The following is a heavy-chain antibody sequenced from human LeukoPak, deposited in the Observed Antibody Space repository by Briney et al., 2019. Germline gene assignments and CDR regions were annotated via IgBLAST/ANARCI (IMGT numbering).Heavy chain of an antibody. Sequence: HPSETLSLTCTVSGGSIRSNSYYWGWIRQPPGKGLEWIGSIYYSGSTYYNPSLKSRVTVSVDTSKNQFSLKVSSVTGADTAVYYCARIPRGEVVCYYYYMDDWGKGTTVTVSS. D-gene: IGHD2-21*01. CDR2: IYYSGST. CDR3: ARIPRGEVVCYYYYMDD. J-gene: IGHJ6*03. V-gene: IGHV4-39*01. CDR1: GGSIRSNSYY.